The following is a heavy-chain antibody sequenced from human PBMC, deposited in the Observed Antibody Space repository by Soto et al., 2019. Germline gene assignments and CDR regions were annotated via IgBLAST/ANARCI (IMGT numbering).Heavy chain of an antibody. CDR3: AGDQWFGEPRSQYNWFDS. J-gene: IGHJ5*01. Sequence: VQLQESGPGLVKPSQTLSLSCAVSGGSISIGGYYWSWIRQHPGKGLEWIGYIYYTGTTYYKSSLKSRVIMSVDTSKNQFSLILTSVTAADTAVYYCAGDQWFGEPRSQYNWFDSWGQGILVTVAS. D-gene: IGHD3-10*01. V-gene: IGHV4-31*11. CDR2: IYYTGTT. CDR1: GGSISIGGYY.